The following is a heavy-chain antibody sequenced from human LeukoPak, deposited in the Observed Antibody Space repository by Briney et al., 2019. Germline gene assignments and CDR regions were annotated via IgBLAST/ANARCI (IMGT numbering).Heavy chain of an antibody. CDR2: INPNSGGT. J-gene: IGHJ2*01. Sequence: ASVKVSCKASGYTFTGYYMHWVRQAPGQGLEWMGWINPNSGGTNYAQKFQGRVTMTRDTSISTAYMELSRLRSDDTAVYYCARDFTTVTTSSHWYFDLWGRGTLVTVSS. CDR1: GYTFTGYY. D-gene: IGHD4-17*01. CDR3: ARDFTTVTTSSHWYFDL. V-gene: IGHV1-2*02.